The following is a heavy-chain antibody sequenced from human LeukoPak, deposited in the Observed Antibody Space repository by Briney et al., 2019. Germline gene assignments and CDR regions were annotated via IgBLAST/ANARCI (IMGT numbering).Heavy chain of an antibody. D-gene: IGHD2-2*01. V-gene: IGHV1-2*02. CDR2: INPNSGGT. Sequence: GASVKVSCKASGYTFTGYYMHWVRQAPGQGLEWMGWINPNSGGTNYAQKFQGRVTMTRDTSISTAYMELSRLRSDDTAVYYCARVVGDHWNYYYYMDVWGKGTTVTVSS. CDR1: GYTFTGYY. J-gene: IGHJ6*03. CDR3: ARVVGDHWNYYYYMDV.